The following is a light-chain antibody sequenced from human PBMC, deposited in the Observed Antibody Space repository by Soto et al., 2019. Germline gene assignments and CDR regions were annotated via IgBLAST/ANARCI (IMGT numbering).Light chain of an antibody. Sequence: DIQMTQAPSTLSASVGDRVTITCRASQSINAWLAWYQQKPGKAPKLLSYDVSTLDSRAPSRFSGSACGAELTVNISYLESGDFASCYCQQYHRYATFSQGTKVDIK. V-gene: IGKV1-5*01. CDR2: DVS. J-gene: IGKJ1*01. CDR3: QQYHRYAT. CDR1: QSINAW.